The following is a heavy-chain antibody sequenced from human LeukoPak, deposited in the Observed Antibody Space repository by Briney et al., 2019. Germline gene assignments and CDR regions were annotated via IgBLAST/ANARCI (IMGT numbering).Heavy chain of an antibody. CDR3: ARGETWGSYRPSWFDP. D-gene: IGHD3-16*02. CDR1: GGSISSGDYY. J-gene: IGHJ5*02. V-gene: IGHV4-30-4*01. Sequence: SETLSLTCTVSGGSISSGDYYWSWIRQPPGKGLEWIGYIYYSGSTYYNPSLKSRVTISVDTSKNQFSLKLSSVTAADTAVYYCARGETWGSYRPSWFDPWGQGTLVTVSS. CDR2: IYYSGST.